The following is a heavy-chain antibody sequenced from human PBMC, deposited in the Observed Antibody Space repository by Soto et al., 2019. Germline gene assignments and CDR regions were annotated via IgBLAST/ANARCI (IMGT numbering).Heavy chain of an antibody. V-gene: IGHV1-2*02. D-gene: IGHD3-22*01. CDR2: INPTSGAT. CDR3: ARGLRITMIVVAAATASDI. CDR1: GYTFTGYY. J-gene: IGHJ3*02. Sequence: ASVKVSCKASGYTFTGYYIHWVRQATGQGLEWMGWINPTSGATNYAQKFPGRVTMTTDASTSTAYMELSSLRSEDTAVYYCARGLRITMIVVAAATASDIWGQGTMVTVSS.